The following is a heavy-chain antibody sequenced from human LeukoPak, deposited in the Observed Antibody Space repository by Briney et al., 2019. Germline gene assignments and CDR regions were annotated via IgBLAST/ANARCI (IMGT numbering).Heavy chain of an antibody. CDR1: GLTGSHNY. Sequence: GGSLRLSCAASGLTGSHNYVSWVRQAPGKGLEWVSAIHTSGDTCYADSVRGRFTISRDTSKNTLYLQINSLRVEDTAVYYCIVFGDSNHWGQGTLVTVSS. CDR3: IVFGDSNH. CDR2: IHTSGDT. J-gene: IGHJ5*02. V-gene: IGHV3-53*01. D-gene: IGHD4-17*01.